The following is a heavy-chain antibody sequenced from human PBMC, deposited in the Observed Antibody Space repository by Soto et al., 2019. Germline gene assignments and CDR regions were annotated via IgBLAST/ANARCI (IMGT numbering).Heavy chain of an antibody. Sequence: PSETLSLTCTVSGGSVSSGSYYWSWIRQPPGKGLEWIGYIYYSGSTNYNPSLKSRVTISVDTSKNQFSLKLSSVTAADTAVYYCARDRYYYDSSGYRKINYYYGMDVWGQGTTVTVS. D-gene: IGHD3-22*01. J-gene: IGHJ6*02. CDR2: IYYSGST. CDR3: ARDRYYYDSSGYRKINYYYGMDV. V-gene: IGHV4-61*01. CDR1: GGSVSSGSYY.